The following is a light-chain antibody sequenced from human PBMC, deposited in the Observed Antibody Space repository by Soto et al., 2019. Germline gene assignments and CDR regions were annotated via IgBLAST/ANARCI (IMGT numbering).Light chain of an antibody. CDR1: QSVSSSY. J-gene: IGKJ2*01. Sequence: EIVLTQSPGTLSLSPGERATLSCRASQSVSSSYLAWYQQKPGQAPRLLIYGASSRATGIPDRFSGSESGTDFTLTISRLEPEDFAVYYGQQYGSSPLYTFGQGTKLQI. V-gene: IGKV3-20*01. CDR3: QQYGSSPLYT. CDR2: GAS.